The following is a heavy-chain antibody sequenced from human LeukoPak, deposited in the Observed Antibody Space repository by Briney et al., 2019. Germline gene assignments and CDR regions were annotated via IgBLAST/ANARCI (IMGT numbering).Heavy chain of an antibody. CDR3: ARAGDYVWGSYRYGYYFDY. CDR2: ISSSSSTI. D-gene: IGHD3-16*02. CDR1: GFTFSSYS. Sequence: GGSLRLSCAASGFTFSSYSMNWVRQAPGKGLEWVSYISSSSSTIYYADSVKGRFTISRDNAKNSLYLQMNSLRAEDTAVYYCARAGDYVWGSYRYGYYFDYWGQRTLVTASS. V-gene: IGHV3-48*04. J-gene: IGHJ4*02.